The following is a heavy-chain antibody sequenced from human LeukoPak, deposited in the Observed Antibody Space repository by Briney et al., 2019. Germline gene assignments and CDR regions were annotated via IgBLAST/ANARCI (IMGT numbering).Heavy chain of an antibody. CDR2: IYSSGST. V-gene: IGHV4-4*07. J-gene: IGHJ4*02. D-gene: IGHD2-15*01. CDR3: ARGGRGYYFDS. Sequence: SETLSLTCTVSGGSINTYYWSWIRQPAGKGLEWIGRIYSSGSTNYNPSLKSRVTMSVDTSKNQFSLKLSSVTAADTAAYYCARGGRGYYFDSWGQGTLVTVSS. CDR1: GGSINTYY.